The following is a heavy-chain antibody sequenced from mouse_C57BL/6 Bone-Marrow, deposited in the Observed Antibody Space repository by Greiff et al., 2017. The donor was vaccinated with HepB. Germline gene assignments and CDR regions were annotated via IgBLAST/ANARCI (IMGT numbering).Heavy chain of an antibody. CDR1: GYSFTGYF. Sequence: VQLKQSGPELVKPGDSVKISCKASGYSFTGYFMNWVMQSHGKSLEWIGRINPYNGDTFYNQKFKGKATLTVDKSSSTAHMELRSLTSEDSAVYYCARTVVATDYAMDYWGQGTSVTVSS. CDR3: ARTVVATDYAMDY. J-gene: IGHJ4*01. V-gene: IGHV1-20*01. CDR2: INPYNGDT. D-gene: IGHD1-1*01.